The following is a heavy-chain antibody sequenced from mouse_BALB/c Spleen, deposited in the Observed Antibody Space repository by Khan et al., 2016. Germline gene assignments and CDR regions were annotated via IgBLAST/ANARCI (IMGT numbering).Heavy chain of an antibody. D-gene: IGHD1-2*01. J-gene: IGHJ2*01. Sequence: VQLQQSGAELVKPGASVKLSCTASGFNIKDTYMHWVKQRPEQGLEWIGRIDPANGHTKYDPKFQGKATITADTSSNTAYLQLSSLTSEDTAVYYCARATATGYWGQGTTLTVSA. CDR3: ARATATGY. CDR1: GFNIKDTY. V-gene: IGHV14-3*02. CDR2: IDPANGHT.